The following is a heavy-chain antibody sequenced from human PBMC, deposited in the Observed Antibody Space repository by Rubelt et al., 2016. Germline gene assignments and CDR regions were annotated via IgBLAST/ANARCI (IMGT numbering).Heavy chain of an antibody. CDR2: INHGGST. V-gene: IGHV4-34*01. J-gene: IGHJ5*02. Sequence: QVQLKQWGAGLLKPSETLSLTCAAYGGSFSAYYWSWIRQSPGKGLEWIGEINHGGSTNYNPSLEVGANISRDTSKNQCSRERTLWTAADTAVYYCARATYYDFWSGYHNWFDPWGQGTLVTVSS. D-gene: IGHD3-3*01. CDR1: GGSFSAYY. CDR3: ARATYYDFWSGYHNWFDP.